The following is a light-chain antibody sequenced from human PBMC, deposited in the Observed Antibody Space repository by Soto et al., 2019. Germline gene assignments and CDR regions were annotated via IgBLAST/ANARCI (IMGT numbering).Light chain of an antibody. V-gene: IGLV2-14*01. CDR3: SSYTSSSSYV. CDR2: DVS. CDR1: SSDIGGYNS. Sequence: QSALTQPASVSGSPGQSSTISCTGTSSDIGGYNSVSWYQQYPGKAPKLMIHDVSNRPSGVSNRFSGSKSGNTASLTISGLQAEDEADYYCSSYTSSSSYVFGSGTKVTVL. J-gene: IGLJ1*01.